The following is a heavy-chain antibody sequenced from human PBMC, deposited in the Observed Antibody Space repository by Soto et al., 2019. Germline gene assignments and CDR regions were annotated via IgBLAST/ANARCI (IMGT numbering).Heavy chain of an antibody. J-gene: IGHJ4*02. CDR3: ARDIVSGSVAGFDY. D-gene: IGHD6-13*01. Sequence: QVQLVESGGGVVQPGRSLRLSCEASGFTFSTYAMHWVRQAPGKGLEWLAVILYDGSHRNYGDSVKDRFTVSRDNSKNTLYLQVNSLKPEDTAVYYCARDIVSGSVAGFDYWGQGTLVTVSS. CDR2: ILYDGSHR. V-gene: IGHV3-30-3*01. CDR1: GFTFSTYA.